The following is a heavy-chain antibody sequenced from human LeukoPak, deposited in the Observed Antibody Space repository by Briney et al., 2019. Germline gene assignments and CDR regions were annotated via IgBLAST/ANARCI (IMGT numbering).Heavy chain of an antibody. D-gene: IGHD2-2*01. Sequence: KPSETLSLTCNVSGVSVSDGRYYWTWIRQHPGKGLEWSGLTYYSGSAKYNPSLKSRLTISIDTSKNQFSLQLSSVTAADTATYYCATPYCSSISCLDVFNMWGQGTRVTASS. CDR1: GVSVSDGRYY. J-gene: IGHJ3*02. V-gene: IGHV4-31*03. CDR2: TYYSGSA. CDR3: ATPYCSSISCLDVFNM.